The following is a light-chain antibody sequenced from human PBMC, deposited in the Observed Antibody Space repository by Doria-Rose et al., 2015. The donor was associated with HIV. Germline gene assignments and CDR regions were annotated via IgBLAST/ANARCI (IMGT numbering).Light chain of an antibody. Sequence: TQSPGTLSLSPGERATLSCRASQSFSSTYLAWYQQKPGQAPILLIYDGSTRATGIADRFSASGSGTDFTLTINRREPEDFALYYCQQYGTSWTSGQGTKVEI. CDR2: DGS. J-gene: IGKJ1*01. V-gene: IGKV3-20*01. CDR1: QSFSSTY. CDR3: QQYGTSWT.